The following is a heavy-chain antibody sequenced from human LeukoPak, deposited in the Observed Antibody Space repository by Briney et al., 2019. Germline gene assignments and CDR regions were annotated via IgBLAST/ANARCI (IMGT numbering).Heavy chain of an antibody. D-gene: IGHD6-13*01. J-gene: IGHJ4*02. CDR2: IYYSGST. Sequence: SETLSLTCTVSGDSISSYYWSWIRQPPGKGLEWIGYIYYSGSTYYNPSLKSRVTISVDTSKNQFSLKLSSVTAADTAVYYCARMRIAAAASLDYWGQGTLVTVSS. V-gene: IGHV4-59*12. CDR3: ARMRIAAAASLDY. CDR1: GDSISSYY.